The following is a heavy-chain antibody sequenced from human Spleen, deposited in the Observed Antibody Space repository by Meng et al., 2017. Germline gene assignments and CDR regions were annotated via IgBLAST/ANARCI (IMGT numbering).Heavy chain of an antibody. Sequence: GESLKISCAASGFTFSSYSMNWVRQAPGKGLEWVSYISSSGSTIYYADSVKGRFTISRDNAKNSLYLQMNSLRAEDTAVYYCARETWSYLSYYYYGMDVWGQGTTVTVSS. CDR1: GFTFSSYS. V-gene: IGHV3-48*04. CDR3: ARETWSYLSYYYYGMDV. D-gene: IGHD1-26*01. CDR2: ISSSGSTI. J-gene: IGHJ6*02.